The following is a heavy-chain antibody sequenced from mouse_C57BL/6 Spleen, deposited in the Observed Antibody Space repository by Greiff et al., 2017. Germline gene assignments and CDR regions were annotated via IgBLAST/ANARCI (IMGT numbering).Heavy chain of an antibody. CDR1: GYAFSSSW. CDR3: ARGANWDPLFDD. D-gene: IGHD4-1*01. J-gene: IGHJ2*01. Sequence: VKLQESGPELVKPGASVKISCKASGYAFSSSWMNWVKQRPGKGLEWIGRIYPGDGDTNYNGKFKGKATLTAATSSSTAYMQLSSLTSEDSAVYFSARGANWDPLFDDWGQGTTLTVSS. CDR2: IYPGDGDT. V-gene: IGHV1-82*01.